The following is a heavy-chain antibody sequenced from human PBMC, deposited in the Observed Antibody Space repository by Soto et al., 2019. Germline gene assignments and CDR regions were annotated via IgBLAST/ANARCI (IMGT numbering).Heavy chain of an antibody. Sequence: QVQLVQSGAEVKKPGSSVKVSCKASGGTFSSYAISWVRQAPGQGLEWMGGIIPIFGTANYAQKFQGRVTITADKSTSTAYMELSSLRSXXXXXXXXXXXXXGWYRLSWFDP. D-gene: IGHD6-19*01. CDR2: IIPIFGTA. CDR3: XXXXXGWYRLSWFDP. V-gene: IGHV1-69*06. J-gene: IGHJ5*02. CDR1: GGTFSSYA.